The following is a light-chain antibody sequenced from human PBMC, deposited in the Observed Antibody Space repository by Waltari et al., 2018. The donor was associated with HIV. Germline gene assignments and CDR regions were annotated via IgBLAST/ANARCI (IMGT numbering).Light chain of an antibody. V-gene: IGLV2-11*01. CDR1: SSDVGAYNY. J-gene: IGLJ1*01. Sequence: QSALTQPRSVSGSPGQSVTISCTGTSSDVGAYNYVSWYPQHPGRAPKLMLYEVSQRPSRVPCRFSGSKSGNTASLTISGLQAEDEADYYCCSYAGSYTVYVFGTGTKVTVL. CDR3: CSYAGSYTVYV. CDR2: EVS.